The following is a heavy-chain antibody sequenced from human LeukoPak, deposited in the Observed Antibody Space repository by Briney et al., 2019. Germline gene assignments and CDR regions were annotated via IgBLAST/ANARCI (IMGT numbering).Heavy chain of an antibody. Sequence: GGSLRLSCAASGVTFSSYEMNWVRQAPGKGLEWVSYISSSGSTIYYADSVKGRFTISRDNAKNSLYLQMNSLRAEDTAVYYCARDCGGGSCYGPYDAFDIWGQGTMVTVSS. CDR2: ISSSGSTI. J-gene: IGHJ3*02. D-gene: IGHD2-15*01. CDR1: GVTFSSYE. CDR3: ARDCGGGSCYGPYDAFDI. V-gene: IGHV3-48*03.